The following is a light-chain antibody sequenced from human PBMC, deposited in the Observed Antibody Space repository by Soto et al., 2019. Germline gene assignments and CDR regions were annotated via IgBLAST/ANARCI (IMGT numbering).Light chain of an antibody. CDR3: MQGTHWPPT. Sequence: DAVMTQSPLSLPVTLGQPASISCRSSQSLVYSNGITYLNWFQQRAGQSPRRLIYKVSNRDSGVPDRSSGSGTGTDFTLKISRVEAEDVGVYYCMQGTHWPPTFGQGTKLEIK. CDR1: QSLVYSNGITY. CDR2: KVS. J-gene: IGKJ2*01. V-gene: IGKV2-30*01.